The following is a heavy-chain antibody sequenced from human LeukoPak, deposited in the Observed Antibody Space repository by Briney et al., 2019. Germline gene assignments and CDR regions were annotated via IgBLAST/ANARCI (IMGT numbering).Heavy chain of an antibody. Sequence: SETLSLTCTVSGGSISSGGYYWSWIRQPPGKGLEWIGYIYYSGSTYYNPSLKSRVTISVDTSKNQFSLKLSSVTAADTAVYYCARDGMATIGGNIWGRGTMVTVSS. CDR1: GGSISSGGYY. J-gene: IGHJ3*02. D-gene: IGHD5-24*01. V-gene: IGHV4-30-2*01. CDR2: IYYSGST. CDR3: ARDGMATIGGNI.